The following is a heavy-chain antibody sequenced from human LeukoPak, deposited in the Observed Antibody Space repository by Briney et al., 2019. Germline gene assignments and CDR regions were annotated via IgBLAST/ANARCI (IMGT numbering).Heavy chain of an antibody. CDR2: ISAVNGDI. J-gene: IGHJ6*03. CDR1: GYTFRSSG. Sequence: ASVKVSCKASGYTFRSSGISWVRQAPGQGLEWMGWISAVNGDINYAQNFQGRVTMTTDTSTSTAYMELRSLTSDDTAVYYCAKVTRLQVYYYYYMDVWGKGTTVTVSS. V-gene: IGHV1-18*01. D-gene: IGHD4-11*01. CDR3: AKVTRLQVYYYYYMDV.